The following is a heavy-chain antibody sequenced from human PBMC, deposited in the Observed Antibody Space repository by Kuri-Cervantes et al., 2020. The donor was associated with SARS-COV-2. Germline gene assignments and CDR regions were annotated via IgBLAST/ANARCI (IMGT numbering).Heavy chain of an antibody. V-gene: IGHV3-30-3*01. CDR2: ISYDGSNK. J-gene: IGHJ4*02. D-gene: IGHD3-22*01. CDR1: GFTFCSYA. Sequence: LSLTCAASGFTFCSYAMHWVRQAPGKGLEWVAVISYDGSNKYYADSVKGRFTISRDNSKNTLYLQMNSLRAEDTAVYYCARVKSEDYYDSSGYYYEDYWGQGTLVTVSS. CDR3: ARVKSEDYYDSSGYYYEDY.